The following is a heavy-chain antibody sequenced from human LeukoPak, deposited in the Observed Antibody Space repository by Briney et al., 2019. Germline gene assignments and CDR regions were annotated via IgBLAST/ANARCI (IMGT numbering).Heavy chain of an antibody. Sequence: GGSLRLSCAASGFTFSSYAMSWVRQAPGKGLGWVSAISGSGGSTYYADSVKGRFTISRDNSKNTLYLQMNSLRAEDTAVYYCAKDRMITFGGVISHPDYWGQGTLVTVSS. D-gene: IGHD3-16*01. J-gene: IGHJ4*02. V-gene: IGHV3-23*01. CDR3: AKDRMITFGGVISHPDY. CDR1: GFTFSSYA. CDR2: ISGSGGST.